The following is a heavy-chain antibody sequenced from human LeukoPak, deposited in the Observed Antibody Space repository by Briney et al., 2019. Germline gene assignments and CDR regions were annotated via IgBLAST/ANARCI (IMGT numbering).Heavy chain of an antibody. CDR2: INPNSGGT. D-gene: IGHD3-3*01. CDR3: ARADSSGYDFWGGYHRRLDY. CDR1: GYTFTGYY. V-gene: IGHV1-2*02. Sequence: ASVKVSCKASGYTFTGYYMHWVRQAPGQGLEWMGWINPNSGGTNYAQKFQGRVTMTRDTSISTAYMELSRLRSDDTAVYYCARADSSGYDFWGGYHRRLDYWGQGTPVTVSS. J-gene: IGHJ4*02.